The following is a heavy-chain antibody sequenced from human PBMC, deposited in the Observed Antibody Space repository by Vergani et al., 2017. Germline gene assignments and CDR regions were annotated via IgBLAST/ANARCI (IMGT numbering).Heavy chain of an antibody. CDR3: AKDLAAGLYYYYMDV. Sequence: EVQLLESGGNLIQPGGSLRLSCGASGFTFNGYAMHWVRQVPGKGLEWISGIDWKSGSVGYADSVKGRFTITRDNAKKSLYLQMNSLRGDDTALYYCAKDLAAGLYYYYMDVWGKGTPVTVSS. J-gene: IGHJ6*03. D-gene: IGHD6-13*01. CDR2: IDWKSGSV. CDR1: GFTFNGYA. V-gene: IGHV3-9*01.